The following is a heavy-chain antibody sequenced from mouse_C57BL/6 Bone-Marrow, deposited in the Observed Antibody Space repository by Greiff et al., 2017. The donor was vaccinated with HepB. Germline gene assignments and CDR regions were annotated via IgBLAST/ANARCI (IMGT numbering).Heavy chain of an antibody. CDR2: IYPRSGNT. CDR1: GYTFTSYG. V-gene: IGHV1-81*01. J-gene: IGHJ4*01. CDR3: ARNHGAMDY. Sequence: VKLMESGAELARPGASVKLSCKASGYTFTSYGISWVKQRTGQGLEWIGEIYPRSGNTYYNEKFKGKATLTADKSSSTAYMELRSLTSEDSAVYFCARNHGAMDYWGQGTSVTVSS.